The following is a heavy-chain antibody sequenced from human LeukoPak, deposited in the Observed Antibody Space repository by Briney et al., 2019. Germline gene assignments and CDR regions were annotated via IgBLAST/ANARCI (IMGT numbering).Heavy chain of an antibody. Sequence: SETLSLTCTVSGGSITTYYWSWIRQSPGKGLEWIGYIYYSGSTKYSPSLKSRVTISVDTSKNQFSLKLSSVTAADTAVYYCARHPPTSPFDFWGQGTLVTVSS. V-gene: IGHV4-59*08. CDR2: IYYSGST. J-gene: IGHJ4*02. CDR1: GGSITTYY. D-gene: IGHD4-11*01. CDR3: ARHPPTSPFDF.